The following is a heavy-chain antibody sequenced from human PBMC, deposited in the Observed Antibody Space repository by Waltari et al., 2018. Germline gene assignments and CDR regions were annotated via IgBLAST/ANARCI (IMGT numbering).Heavy chain of an antibody. Sequence: VRQAPGKGLEWVAIVWSDGSNKNYADSVKGRFTISRDNSKNTVYLQMTSLRVEDTALYYCVREGEAIVGAWPSRGGSDYWGQGTLVTVSS. J-gene: IGHJ4*02. CDR3: VREGEAIVGAWPSRGGSDY. CDR2: VWSDGSNK. D-gene: IGHD1-26*01. V-gene: IGHV3-33*01.